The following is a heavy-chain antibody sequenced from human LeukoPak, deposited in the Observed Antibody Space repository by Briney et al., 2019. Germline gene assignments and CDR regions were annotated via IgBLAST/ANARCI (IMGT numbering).Heavy chain of an antibody. J-gene: IGHJ3*02. CDR1: GFTFSNSW. CDR3: AKDQKYYGSSAFDI. D-gene: IGHD3-10*01. CDR2: IKPDGSAQ. V-gene: IGHV3-7*01. Sequence: GGSLRLSCAASGFTFSNSWMSWVRQAPGKGLEWVATIKPDGSAQYYVDSVKGRFTISRDNAKNSLFLQMNSLRAEDTAVYYCAKDQKYYGSSAFDIWGQGTMVTVSS.